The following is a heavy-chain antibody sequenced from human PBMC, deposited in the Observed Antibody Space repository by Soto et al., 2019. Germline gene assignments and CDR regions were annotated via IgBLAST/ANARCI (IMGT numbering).Heavy chain of an antibody. CDR3: ARFVDTAMVRFAHYFDY. CDR2: IYYSGST. J-gene: IGHJ4*02. CDR1: GGSVSSGSYY. V-gene: IGHV4-61*01. D-gene: IGHD5-18*01. Sequence: PSETLSLTCTVSGGSVSSGSYYWSWIRQPPGKGLEWIGYIYYSGSTNYNPSLKSRVTISVDTSKNQFSLKLSSVTAADTAVYYCARFVDTAMVRFAHYFDYWGQGTLVTV.